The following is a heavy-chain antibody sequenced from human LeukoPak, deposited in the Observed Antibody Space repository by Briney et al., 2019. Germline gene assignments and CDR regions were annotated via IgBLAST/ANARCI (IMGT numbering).Heavy chain of an antibody. J-gene: IGHJ4*02. D-gene: IGHD6-13*01. CDR2: IIPILGRA. V-gene: IGHV1-69*04. Sequence: SVKVSCKSSGCTFSSYAIRWVRQAPGQGLAWMGRIIPILGRANYAQKFQGRVTITADKSTSTAYMELSSLRSEDTAVYYCARDSVDTIAAAGSDYWGQGTLVTVSS. CDR1: GCTFSSYA. CDR3: ARDSVDTIAAAGSDY.